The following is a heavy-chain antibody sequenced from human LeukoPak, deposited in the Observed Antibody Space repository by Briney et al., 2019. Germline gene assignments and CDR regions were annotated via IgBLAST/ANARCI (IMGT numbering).Heavy chain of an antibody. J-gene: IGHJ4*02. CDR3: AKGYSDSIGYFMTFDY. CDR2: ISGSGGTT. D-gene: IGHD3-22*01. V-gene: IGHV3-23*01. CDR1: GFTFSTYA. Sequence: PGGSLRLSCAASGFTFSTYAMSWVRQAPGEGLEWVSGISGSGGTTHYADSVKGRFTISRDNSKNTLSLQMNSLSAEDTAVYYCAKGYSDSIGYFMTFDYWGQGTLVTVSS.